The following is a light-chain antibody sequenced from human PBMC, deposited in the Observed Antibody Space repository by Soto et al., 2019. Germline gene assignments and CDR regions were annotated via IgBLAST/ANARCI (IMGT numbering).Light chain of an antibody. Sequence: MTQSAASLSASVGARVTITCRSSQGITNYLAWYQQNPGKVPKLLIYAASTLQSGVPSRFSGSGSGTDFTLTISSLQPEDVATYYCQKYTSAPPLPFGGRTK. CDR3: QKYTSAPPLP. CDR2: AAS. CDR1: QGITNY. J-gene: IGKJ4*01. V-gene: IGKV1-27*01.